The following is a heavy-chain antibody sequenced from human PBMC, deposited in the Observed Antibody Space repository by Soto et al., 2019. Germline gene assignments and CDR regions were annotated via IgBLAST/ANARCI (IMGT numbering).Heavy chain of an antibody. D-gene: IGHD3-22*01. J-gene: IGHJ5*02. CDR3: AKGILYDYDRSGYSEKAP. Sequence: GGSLRLSCAASGFTFSSYVMHWVRQAPGKGLEWVAVISHDGSSNYYADSVKGRFTLSRDNSKNTLFLQMNSLRAEDTAVYYCAKGILYDYDRSGYSEKAPSGQGTMVTVSS. CDR1: GFTFSSYV. CDR2: ISHDGSSN. V-gene: IGHV3-30*18.